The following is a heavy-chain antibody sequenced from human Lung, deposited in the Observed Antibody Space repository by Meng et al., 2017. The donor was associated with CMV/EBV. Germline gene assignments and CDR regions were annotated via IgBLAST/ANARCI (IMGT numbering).Heavy chain of an antibody. Sequence: SCAASGFTFRDYYMSWIRQAPGKGLEWVSYISSSGSSTYYADSVKGRFTISRDNARNSLSLQMNSLRAEVTAVYYCARVAPPSVHLDYWGQGTRVTVSS. CDR1: GFTFRDYY. D-gene: IGHD3-3*02. V-gene: IGHV3-11*01. CDR3: ARVAPPSVHLDY. CDR2: ISSSGSST. J-gene: IGHJ4*02.